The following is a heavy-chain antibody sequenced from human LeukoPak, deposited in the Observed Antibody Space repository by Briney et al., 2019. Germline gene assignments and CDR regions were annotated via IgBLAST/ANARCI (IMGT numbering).Heavy chain of an antibody. D-gene: IGHD2-2*01. Sequence: SGPTLVKPTQTLTLTCTFSGFSLTTSAVGVGWIRKPPGQALEWLALIYSDNDKRYNPSLKSRLSITKDTSKNQVVLTVTNVDLEDTATYLCAHRGKYLTWFDPWGQGTLVIVSS. CDR3: AHRGKYLTWFDP. CDR2: IYSDNDK. V-gene: IGHV2-5*02. CDR1: GFSLTTSAVG. J-gene: IGHJ5*02.